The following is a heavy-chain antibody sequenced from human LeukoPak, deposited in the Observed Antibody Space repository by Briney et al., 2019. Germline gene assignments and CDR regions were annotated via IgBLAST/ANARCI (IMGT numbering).Heavy chain of an antibody. J-gene: IGHJ4*02. CDR1: GGSFSGYY. V-gene: IGHV4-34*01. Sequence: SETLSLTRAVYGGSFSGYYWSWIRQPPGKGLEWIGEINHSGSTNYNPSLKSRVTISVDTSKNQFSLKLSSVTAADTAVYYCARAGYYDYVWGSYRPYYFDYWGQGTLVTVSS. CDR3: ARAGYYDYVWGSYRPYYFDY. D-gene: IGHD3-16*02. CDR2: INHSGST.